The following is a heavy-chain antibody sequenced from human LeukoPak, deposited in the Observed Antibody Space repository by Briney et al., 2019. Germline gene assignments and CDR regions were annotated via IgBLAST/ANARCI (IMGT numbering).Heavy chain of an antibody. Sequence: ASVKVSCKASGYTFTSYYMHWVRQAPGQGLEWMGIINPSGGSTSYAQKFQGRVTMTRDTSTSIVYMELSSLRSEDTAVYYCARDMPEYCSSTSCYRPNYYYGMDVWGQGTTVTVSS. V-gene: IGHV1-46*01. J-gene: IGHJ6*02. CDR1: GYTFTSYY. CDR2: INPSGGST. D-gene: IGHD2-2*01. CDR3: ARDMPEYCSSTSCYRPNYYYGMDV.